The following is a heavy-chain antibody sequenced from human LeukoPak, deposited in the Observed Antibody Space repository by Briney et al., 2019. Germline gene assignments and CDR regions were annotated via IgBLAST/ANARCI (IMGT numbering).Heavy chain of an antibody. V-gene: IGHV1-18*01. Sequence: ASVNVSCKASGYTFTTYGLSWVRQAPGQGLEWMGWIGPYNGNTNYAQNLQGRVTMTTDTSTSTAYMELRSLRSDDTAVYYCARGGISSGGFHFWGQGTLVTVSS. CDR3: ARGGISSGGFHF. D-gene: IGHD2-15*01. CDR2: IGPYNGNT. J-gene: IGHJ4*02. CDR1: GYTFTTYG.